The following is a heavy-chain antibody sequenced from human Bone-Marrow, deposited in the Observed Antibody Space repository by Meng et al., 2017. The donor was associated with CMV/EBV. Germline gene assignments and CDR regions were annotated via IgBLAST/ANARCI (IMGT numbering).Heavy chain of an antibody. J-gene: IGHJ6*02. Sequence: ASVKVSCKASGYTFSSYGISWVRQAPGQGLEWMGWISAYNGNTNFAQKFQGRVTITTDESTSTAYMELSSLRSEDTAVYYCARGGDFWSGHYYYYYGMDVWGQGTTVTVSS. CDR3: ARGGDFWSGHYYYYYGMDV. CDR2: ISAYNGNT. V-gene: IGHV1-18*01. D-gene: IGHD3-3*01. CDR1: GYTFSSYG.